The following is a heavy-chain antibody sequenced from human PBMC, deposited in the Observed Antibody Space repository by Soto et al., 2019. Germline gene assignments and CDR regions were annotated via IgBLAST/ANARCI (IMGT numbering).Heavy chain of an antibody. D-gene: IGHD4-17*01. Sequence: QLQLQESGPGLVKPSETLSLTCTVSSGSISSSSSYWGWIRQPPGKGLEWIGSIYYSGNTYYHPSLKSRVTISIDSSKTQFSLKLNSVTTADTAVYSCGAQDYGAKGYYFETWGQGTLVTVSS. CDR1: SGSISSSSSY. CDR2: IYYSGNT. J-gene: IGHJ4*02. V-gene: IGHV4-39*01. CDR3: GAQDYGAKGYYFET.